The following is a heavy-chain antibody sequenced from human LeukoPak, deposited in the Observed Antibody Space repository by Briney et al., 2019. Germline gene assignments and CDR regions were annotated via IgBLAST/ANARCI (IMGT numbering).Heavy chain of an antibody. CDR1: GGSIGSSNYF. J-gene: IGHJ4*02. D-gene: IGHD5-24*01. CDR3: ARHEEEDGYNAKTFDY. Sequence: SETLSLTCTVSGGSIGSSNYFWGWIRQTPGMGLEWIGSIYYSGTIYYNPSLKSRVTISVDTSKNQFSMRLRSVTAADTAVYYCARHEEEDGYNAKTFDYWGQGTLVTVSS. CDR2: IYYSGTI. V-gene: IGHV4-39*01.